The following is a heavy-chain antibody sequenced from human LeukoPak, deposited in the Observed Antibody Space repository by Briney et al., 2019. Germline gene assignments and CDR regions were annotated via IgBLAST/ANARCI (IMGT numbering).Heavy chain of an antibody. J-gene: IGHJ4*02. CDR1: GFTFSSYW. CDR2: IEQDGSEK. Sequence: PGGSLRLSCVASGFTFSSYWMSWVRQAPGKGLEWVAYIEQDGSEKYYVDSVKGRFTISRDNAKNSLYLQMSSLRAEGTAVYHCARDPFDYWGQGTLVTVSS. CDR3: ARDPFDY. V-gene: IGHV3-7*01.